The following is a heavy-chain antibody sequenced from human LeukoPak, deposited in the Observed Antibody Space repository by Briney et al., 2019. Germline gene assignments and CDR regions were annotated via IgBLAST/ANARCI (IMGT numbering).Heavy chain of an antibody. CDR2: IYSSGST. V-gene: IGHV4-59*01. Sequence: SETLSLTCNVSGGSIRGYYWSWIRQPPGKGLEWIGYIYSSGSTNYNPSLKSRVTMSVDTSKNQFSLTVRSVTAADTAVYYCARVFDSGSQAYFYYMDVWGKGTTVTIFS. J-gene: IGHJ6*03. CDR1: GGSIRGYY. CDR3: ARVFDSGSQAYFYYMDV. D-gene: IGHD3-10*01.